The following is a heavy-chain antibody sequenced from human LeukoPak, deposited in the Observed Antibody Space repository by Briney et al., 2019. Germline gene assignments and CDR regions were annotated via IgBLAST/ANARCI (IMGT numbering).Heavy chain of an antibody. V-gene: IGHV2-70*11. CDR2: IDWDGDE. CDR1: GFSLTNYGMC. D-gene: IGHD5-18*01. J-gene: IGHJ4*02. CDR3: ARDQMTDMVLGIFDY. Sequence: SGPALVKPTQTLTLTCSFSGFSLTNYGMCVSWIRQSPGKPLEWLARIDWDGDEWFTTSLKTRLSISKDTSKNQVVLTMTNMDPADTATYYCARDQMTDMVLGIFDYWLQGTLVTVS.